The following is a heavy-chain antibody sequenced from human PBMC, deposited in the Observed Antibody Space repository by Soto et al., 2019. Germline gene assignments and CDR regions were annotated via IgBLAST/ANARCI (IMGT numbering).Heavy chain of an antibody. CDR3: ARDYYDSSGYYSGDYYYYYGMDV. Sequence: QVQLVESGGGVVQPGRSLRLSCAASGFTFSSYGMHWVRQAPGKGLEWVAVIWDDGSNKYYADSVKGRFTISRDNSKNTLYLQMNSLRAEDTAVYYCARDYYDSSGYYSGDYYYYYGMDVW. CDR1: GFTFSSYG. CDR2: IWDDGSNK. J-gene: IGHJ6*01. D-gene: IGHD3-22*01. V-gene: IGHV3-33*01.